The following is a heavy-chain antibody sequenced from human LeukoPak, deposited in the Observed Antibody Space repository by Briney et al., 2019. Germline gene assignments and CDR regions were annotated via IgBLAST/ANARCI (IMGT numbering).Heavy chain of an antibody. Sequence: QPGGSLRLSCLTSGFTFSTNAMSWVRQAPGKGLEWISGISGSGASTYYADSVTGRFTISRDSAKNSLYLQMNSLRAEDTAVYYCARGVPYDSWSGPHYSDYWGQGTLVTVSS. CDR1: GFTFSTNA. CDR3: ARGVPYDSWSGPHYSDY. CDR2: ISGSGAST. V-gene: IGHV3-23*01. J-gene: IGHJ4*02. D-gene: IGHD3-3*01.